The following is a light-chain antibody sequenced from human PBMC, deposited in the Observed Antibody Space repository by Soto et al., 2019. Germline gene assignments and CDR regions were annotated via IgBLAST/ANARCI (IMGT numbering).Light chain of an antibody. Sequence: EIVMTQSPATLSLSPGQRATLSCRASQSVSSSLAWYQQRPGQAPWLLIYDASNRATGIPARFSGSGSGTDFTLTISSLEPEDFAVYYCQQRSNWPITFGQGTRLEIK. V-gene: IGKV3-11*01. CDR2: DAS. CDR1: QSVSSS. CDR3: QQRSNWPIT. J-gene: IGKJ5*01.